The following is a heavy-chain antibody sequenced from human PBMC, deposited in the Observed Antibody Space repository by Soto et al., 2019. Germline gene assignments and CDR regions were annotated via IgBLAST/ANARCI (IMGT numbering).Heavy chain of an antibody. CDR3: ARDRYSSSSYYYYGMDV. CDR2: ISSSSYI. Sequence: PGGSLRLSCAASGFTFSCYSMNWVRQAPGKGLEWVSSISSSSYIYYADSVKGRFTISRDNAKNSLYLQMNSLRAEDTAVYYCARDRYSSSSYYYYGMDVWGQGTTVTVSS. J-gene: IGHJ6*02. CDR1: GFTFSCYS. D-gene: IGHD6-6*01. V-gene: IGHV3-21*01.